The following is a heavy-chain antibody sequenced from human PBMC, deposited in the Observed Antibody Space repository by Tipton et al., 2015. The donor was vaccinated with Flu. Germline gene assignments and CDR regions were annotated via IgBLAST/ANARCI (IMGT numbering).Heavy chain of an antibody. CDR1: GFSFSSYT. CDR3: ASYYVRY. J-gene: IGHJ4*02. Sequence: LSLTCAASGFSFSSYTLSWVRQAPGQGLEWVSSLTSTGSRIQYADSVKGRFTVSRDNANNLLYLQMNSLRAEDTAVYYCASYYVRYWGQGTLVTVSS. V-gene: IGHV3-21*06. D-gene: IGHD3-10*02. CDR2: LTSTGSRI.